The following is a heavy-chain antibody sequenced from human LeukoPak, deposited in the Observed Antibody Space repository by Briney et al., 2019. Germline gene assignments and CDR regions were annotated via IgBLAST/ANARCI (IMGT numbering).Heavy chain of an antibody. J-gene: IGHJ6*03. CDR1: GGSISSSSYY. CDR2: IYYSGNT. D-gene: IGHD2-2*01. Sequence: PSETLSLTCTVSGGSISSSSYYWGWIRQPPGKGLEWIGSIYYSGNTYYNPSLKSRVTVSVDTSKNQFSLKLSTVTAADTAVYYCAGGCSSTSCPDYYYYYMDVWGKGTTVTVSS. CDR3: AGGCSSTSCPDYYYYYMDV. V-gene: IGHV4-39*01.